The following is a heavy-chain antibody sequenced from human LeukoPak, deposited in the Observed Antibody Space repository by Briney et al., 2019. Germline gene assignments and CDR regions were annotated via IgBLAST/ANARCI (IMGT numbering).Heavy chain of an antibody. V-gene: IGHV1-2*02. J-gene: IGHJ6*03. CDR1: GYTFTSYG. D-gene: IGHD6-13*01. CDR3: ATCSSSCYYYMDV. Sequence: ASVKVSCKASGYTFTSYGISWVRQAPGQGLEWMGWINPNSGGTNYAQKFQGRVTMTRDTSISTAYMELSRLRSDDTAVYYCATCSSSCYYYMDVWGKGTTVTVSS. CDR2: INPNSGGT.